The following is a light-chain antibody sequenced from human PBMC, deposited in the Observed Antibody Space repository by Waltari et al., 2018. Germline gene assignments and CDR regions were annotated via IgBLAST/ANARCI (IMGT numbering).Light chain of an antibody. CDR2: CAS. J-gene: IGKJ2*01. V-gene: IGKV3-15*01. Sequence: ETVMTQSPATLSLSPGERATLSCRASQSVSSNFAWYQQQPAQPPRLLIYCASISATAIAARDSCSGTGTEFNLTISSMRSEDVAVEYCQQYKNWTPYTFGRGTKLEI. CDR1: QSVSSN. CDR3: QQYKNWTPYT.